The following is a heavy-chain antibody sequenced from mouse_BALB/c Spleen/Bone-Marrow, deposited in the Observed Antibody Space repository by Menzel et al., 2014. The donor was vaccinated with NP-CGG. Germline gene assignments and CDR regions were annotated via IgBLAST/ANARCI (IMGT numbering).Heavy chain of an antibody. CDR1: GYTFTDYY. J-gene: IGHJ4*01. CDR2: VNPYNGGT. V-gene: IGHV1-19*01. D-gene: IGHD2-1*01. Sequence: VQLKESGPELVKPGASVKMSCKASGYTFTDYYMDWVKQSHGESFEWIGRVNPYNGGTSYNQKFKGKATLTVDKSSSTAYMELNSLTSEDSAAYYCARFPNYSYAMDYWGQGTSVTVSS. CDR3: ARFPNYSYAMDY.